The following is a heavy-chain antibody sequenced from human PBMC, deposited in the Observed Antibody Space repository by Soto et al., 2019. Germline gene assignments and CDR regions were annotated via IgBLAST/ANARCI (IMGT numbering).Heavy chain of an antibody. V-gene: IGHV3-23*01. J-gene: IGHJ4*02. CDR3: AKDGGGYSYGNPSYHFDY. Sequence: GGSLRLSCAASGFTFSSYAMSWVRQAPGKGLEWVSAISGSGGSTYYADSVKGRFTISRDNSKNTLYLQMNSLRAEDTAVYYCAKDGGGYSYGNPSYHFDYWGQGTLVTVSS. CDR2: ISGSGGST. D-gene: IGHD5-18*01. CDR1: GFTFSSYA.